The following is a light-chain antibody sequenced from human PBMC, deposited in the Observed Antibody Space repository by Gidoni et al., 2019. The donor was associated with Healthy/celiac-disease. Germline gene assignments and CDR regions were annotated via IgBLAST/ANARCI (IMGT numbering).Light chain of an antibody. J-gene: IGLJ2*01. CDR3: CSYAGSSLVV. CDR2: EGS. V-gene: IGLV2-23*01. Sequence: QSALTHPASVSGSPGQSITISCTGTSSDVGSYNLVSWYQQHPGKAPKLMIYEGSKRPSGVSNRFSGSKSGNTASLTSSGLQAEDEADYYCCSYAGSSLVVFGGGTKLTVL. CDR1: SSDVGSYNL.